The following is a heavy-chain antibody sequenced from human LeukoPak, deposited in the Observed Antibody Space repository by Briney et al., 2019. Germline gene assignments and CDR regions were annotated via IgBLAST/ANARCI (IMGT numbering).Heavy chain of an antibody. D-gene: IGHD3-22*01. V-gene: IGHV4-61*02. CDR3: AREVLDSSGYYYDY. CDR2: IYTSGST. CDR1: GGSISSGSYY. J-gene: IGHJ4*02. Sequence: SETLSLTCTVSGGSISSGSYYWSWIRQPAGKGLEWIGRIYTSGSTNYNPSLKSRVTISVDTSKNQFSLKLSSVTAADTAVYYCAREVLDSSGYYYDYWGQGTLVTVSS.